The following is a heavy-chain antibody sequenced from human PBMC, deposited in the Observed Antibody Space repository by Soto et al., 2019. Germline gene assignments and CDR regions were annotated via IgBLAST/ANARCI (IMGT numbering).Heavy chain of an antibody. D-gene: IGHD6-19*01. CDR1: GASISRDH. CDR3: ATYTSDGGGRGY. Sequence: QVQLQESGPGLVKPSETLSLTCTVSGASISRDHWNWIRQPPGKGLEWIGEYSGSTNYNPSLKSRVTISVATSKNQFSLKRSSVTAADTAVYFCATYTSDGGGRGYWGQGTLVTVSS. CDR2: EYSGST. V-gene: IGHV4-59*08. J-gene: IGHJ4*02.